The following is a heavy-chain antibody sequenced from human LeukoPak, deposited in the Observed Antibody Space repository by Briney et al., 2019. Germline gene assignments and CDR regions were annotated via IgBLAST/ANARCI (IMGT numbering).Heavy chain of an antibody. Sequence: GGSLRFSCAASGFTFSGSSMTWVRQAPGKGPECVSSINNVGASTLYADSVKGRFTISRDNSKNTLYLEMNNLRAEDSAIYYCAKAAPFFLDYWGQGALVTVSS. CDR1: GFTFSGSS. V-gene: IGHV3-23*01. CDR3: AKAAPFFLDY. D-gene: IGHD2/OR15-2a*01. CDR2: INNVGAST. J-gene: IGHJ4*02.